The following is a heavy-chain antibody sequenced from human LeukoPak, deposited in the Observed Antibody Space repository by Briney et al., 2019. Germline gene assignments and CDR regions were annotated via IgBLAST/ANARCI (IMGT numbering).Heavy chain of an antibody. CDR1: GGTFSSYA. D-gene: IGHD3-9*01. J-gene: IGHJ6*03. V-gene: IGHV1-69*05. CDR2: IIPIFGTA. Sequence: GSSVKVSCKAPGGTFSSYAISWVRQAPGQGLEWMGGIIPIFGTANYAQKFQGRVTITTDESASTAYMELSSLRSEDTAVYYCARGRGTPVLTGYYEYYYYYYMDVWGKGTTVTVSS. CDR3: ARGRGTPVLTGYYEYYYYYYMDV.